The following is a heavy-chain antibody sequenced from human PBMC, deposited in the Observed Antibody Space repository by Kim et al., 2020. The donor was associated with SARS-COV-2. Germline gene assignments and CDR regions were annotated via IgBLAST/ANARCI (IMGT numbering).Heavy chain of an antibody. CDR3: AGDFRGYDFWSGYYSHYYGMDV. D-gene: IGHD3-3*01. J-gene: IGHJ6*02. Sequence: SETLSLTCTVSGGFISSYYWSWIRQLPGKGLVWIGYIYYSGSTNYNPSLKSRVTISVDTSKNQFSLKLCSVTAADTAVYYFAGDFRGYDFWSGYYSHYYGMDVWRQGTTVTVSS. V-gene: IGHV4-59*01. CDR1: GGFISSYY. CDR2: IYYSGST.